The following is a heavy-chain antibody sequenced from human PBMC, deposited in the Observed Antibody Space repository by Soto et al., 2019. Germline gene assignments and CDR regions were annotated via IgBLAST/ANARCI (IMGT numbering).Heavy chain of an antibody. D-gene: IGHD3-10*01. J-gene: IGHJ5*02. CDR1: DYTFTRSG. CDR3: ARAGVVRGNWFDP. V-gene: IGHV1-18*04. CDR2: ISAHDSKT. Sequence: QVQLVQSGAEVKKPGASVKVSCKASDYTFTRSGINWVRQAPGQGLAWMGWISAHDSKTNYAQNLQGRVTLTTDTSTSTAYMERRSLRSDDTAVYYGARAGVVRGNWFDPWGQGTLVTVSS.